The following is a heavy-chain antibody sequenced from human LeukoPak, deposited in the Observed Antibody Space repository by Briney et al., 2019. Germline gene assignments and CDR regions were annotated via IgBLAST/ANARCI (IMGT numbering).Heavy chain of an antibody. Sequence: GRSLRLSCAASGFTFSSYGMHWVRQAPGKGLEWVAVISYDGSNKYYADSVKGRFTISRDNPKNTLYLQMNSLRAEDTAVYYCAKDWRRYCSGGSCYSYFDYWGQGTLVTVSS. D-gene: IGHD2-15*01. CDR2: ISYDGSNK. CDR1: GFTFSSYG. CDR3: AKDWRRYCSGGSCYSYFDY. V-gene: IGHV3-30*18. J-gene: IGHJ4*02.